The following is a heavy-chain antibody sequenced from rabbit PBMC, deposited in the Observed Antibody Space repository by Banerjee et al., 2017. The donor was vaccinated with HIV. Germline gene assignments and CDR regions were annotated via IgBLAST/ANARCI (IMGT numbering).Heavy chain of an antibody. CDR1: GFSFSSSYW. Sequence: QEQLVESGGDLVKPEGSLTLTCTASGFSFSSSYWICWVRQAPGKGLEWITCIIIGDGGTDYASWAKGRFTISKTSSTTMTLQMTSLTAADTATYFCMRESASGCDLWGPGTLVTVS. V-gene: IGHV1S45*01. CDR3: MRESASGCDL. CDR2: IIIGDGGT. J-gene: IGHJ4*01. D-gene: IGHD1-1*01.